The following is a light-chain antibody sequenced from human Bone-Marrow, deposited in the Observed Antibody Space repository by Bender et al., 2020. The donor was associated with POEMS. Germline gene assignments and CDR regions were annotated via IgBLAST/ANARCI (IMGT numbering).Light chain of an antibody. Sequence: ARITCGGATIGSKNVQWYQQKPGQAPVVVIYDDVDWPSGIPDRLSGSNSGNTATLTIRGVEGGDEADYYCQVWDISDRWVFGGGTRLTVL. CDR3: QVWDISDRWV. V-gene: IGLV3-21*02. J-gene: IGLJ3*02. CDR2: DDV. CDR1: TIGSKN.